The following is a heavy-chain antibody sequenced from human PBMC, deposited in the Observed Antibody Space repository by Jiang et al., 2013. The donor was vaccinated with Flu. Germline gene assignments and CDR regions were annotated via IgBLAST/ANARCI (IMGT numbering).Heavy chain of an antibody. J-gene: IGHJ5*02. CDR2: ISYDGSNK. D-gene: IGHD3-9*01. V-gene: IGHV3-30-3*01. CDR3: ARDNILTGYFLFGWFDP. CDR1: GFTFSSYA. Sequence: RLSCAASGFTFSSYAMHWVRQAPGKGLEWVAVISYDGSNKYYADSVKGRFTISRDNSKNTLYLQMNSLRAEDTAVYYCARDNILTGYFLFGWFDPWGQGTLVTVSS.